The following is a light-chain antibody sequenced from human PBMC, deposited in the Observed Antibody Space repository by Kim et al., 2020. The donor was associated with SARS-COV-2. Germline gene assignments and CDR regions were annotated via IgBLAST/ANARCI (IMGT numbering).Light chain of an antibody. V-gene: IGLV5-45*03. Sequence: QTVVTQPSSLSASPGASASLTCTLRSGINVGSYRIHWYQQKPGSPPLYLLRYNSDSDKQLGSGVPSRFSGTKDASANAGILLISGLQSEDEADYYCMIWYGTSVVFGGGTKVTVL. CDR1: SGINVGSYR. J-gene: IGLJ2*01. CDR3: MIWYGTSVV. CDR2: YNSDSDK.